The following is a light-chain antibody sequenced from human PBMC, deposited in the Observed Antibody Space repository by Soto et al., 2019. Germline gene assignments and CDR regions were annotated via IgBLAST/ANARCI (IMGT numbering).Light chain of an antibody. CDR1: TSNIGAPYD. Sequence: QSVLTQPPSVSGAPGQRVSISCTGSTSNIGAPYDVHWYQHLPGTAPKLLIYGDNNRPSGVPDRFSGSKSGTSASLAITRLQAEDEADYYCAAWDDSLSVYVFGTGTKLTVL. V-gene: IGLV1-40*01. CDR3: AAWDDSLSVYV. J-gene: IGLJ1*01. CDR2: GDN.